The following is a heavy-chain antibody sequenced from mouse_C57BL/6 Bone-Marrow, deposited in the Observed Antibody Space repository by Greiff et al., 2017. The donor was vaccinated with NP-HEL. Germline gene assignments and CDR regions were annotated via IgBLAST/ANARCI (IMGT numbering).Heavy chain of an antibody. CDR3: ARRGLLIWFAY. D-gene: IGHD3-1*01. CDR2: ISSGGSYT. Sequence: EVKLVESGGDLVKPGGSLKLSCAASGFTFSSYGLSWVRQTPDKRLEWVATISSGGSYTYYPDSVMGRFTISRDNAKNPLYLQMSSLKSEDTAMYYCARRGLLIWFAYWGQGTLGTVSA. V-gene: IGHV5-6*02. J-gene: IGHJ3*01. CDR1: GFTFSSYG.